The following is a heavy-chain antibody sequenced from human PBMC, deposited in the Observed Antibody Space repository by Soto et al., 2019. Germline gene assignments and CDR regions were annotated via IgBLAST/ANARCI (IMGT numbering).Heavy chain of an antibody. J-gene: IGHJ4*02. CDR1: GGSIGSYY. CDR3: ARHNYGSGSTYFDY. V-gene: IGHV4-59*08. CDR2: IYYSGST. Sequence: SETLSLTCSVSGGSIGSYYWSWIRQPPGKGLEWIGYIYYSGSTNYNPSLKSRVTISVDTSKNQFSLKLNSMTAADTAVYYCARHNYGSGSTYFDYWGQGTQVTVSS. D-gene: IGHD3-10*01.